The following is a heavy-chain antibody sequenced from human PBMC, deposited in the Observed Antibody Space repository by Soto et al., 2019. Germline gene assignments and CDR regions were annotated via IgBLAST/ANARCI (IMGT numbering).Heavy chain of an antibody. CDR2: IIAFNGNT. V-gene: IGHV1-18*01. CDR3: ARISQSDFWSGYYYFFDY. Sequence: QVHLVQSGAEVEKPGASVKVSCKASGYTFTDYGISWVRQAPGQGLQWMGWIIAFNGNTKYAQQFQGRVTMTTDTSTSTAYMELRSLESDDTAVYYCARISQSDFWSGYYYFFDYWGQGTLVTVSS. J-gene: IGHJ4*02. CDR1: GYTFTDYG. D-gene: IGHD3-3*01.